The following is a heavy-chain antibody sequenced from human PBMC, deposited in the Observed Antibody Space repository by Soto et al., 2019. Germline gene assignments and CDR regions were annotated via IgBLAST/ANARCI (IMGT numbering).Heavy chain of an antibody. CDR1: GYTFTSYG. D-gene: IGHD3-3*01. CDR2: ISAYNGNT. CDR3: ARAFGVVTILAVDFDY. Sequence: QVQLVQSGAEVKKPGASVKVSCKASGYTFTSYGISWVRQAPGQGLEWMGWISAYNGNTNYAQKLQGRVTMTTDTSTRKAYMELRSLRSDDTAVYYCARAFGVVTILAVDFDYWGQGTLVPVSS. V-gene: IGHV1-18*04. J-gene: IGHJ4*02.